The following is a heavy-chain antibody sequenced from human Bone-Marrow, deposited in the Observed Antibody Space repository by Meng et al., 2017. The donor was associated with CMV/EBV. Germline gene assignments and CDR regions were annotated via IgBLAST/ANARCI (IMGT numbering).Heavy chain of an antibody. V-gene: IGHV3-30*02. CDR1: GFTFSSYG. CDR2: IRYDGSNK. CDR3: AKDSGLVVANLPYYYYGMDV. J-gene: IGHJ6*01. D-gene: IGHD2-15*01. Sequence: GESLKISCAASGFTFSSYGMHWVRQAPGKGLEWVAFIRYDGSNKYYADSVKGRFTISRDNSKNTLYLQMNSLRAEDTAVYYCAKDSGLVVANLPYYYYGMDVWGPGTTVTCYS.